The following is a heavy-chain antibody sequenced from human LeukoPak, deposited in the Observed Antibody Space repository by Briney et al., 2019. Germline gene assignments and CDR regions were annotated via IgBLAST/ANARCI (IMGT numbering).Heavy chain of an antibody. Sequence: GGSLRLSCAVSGFTFSSYAMSWVRQAPGKGLEWVSAISGSGGSTYYANSVKGRFTISRDNSKNTLYLQMNSLRAEDTAVYYCAKDLRRNCSGGSCPWGQGTLVTVSS. J-gene: IGHJ5*02. D-gene: IGHD2-15*01. CDR1: GFTFSSYA. CDR3: AKDLRRNCSGGSCP. V-gene: IGHV3-23*01. CDR2: ISGSGGST.